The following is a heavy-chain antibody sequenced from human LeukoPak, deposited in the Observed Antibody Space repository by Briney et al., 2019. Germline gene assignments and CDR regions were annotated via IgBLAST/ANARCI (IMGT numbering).Heavy chain of an antibody. CDR2: IYSGGST. J-gene: IGHJ4*02. V-gene: IGHV3-53*01. D-gene: IGHD6-13*01. Sequence: PGGSLRLSCAASGFTVSSNYMSWVRRAPGKGLEWVSVIYSGGSTYYADSVKGRFTISRDNSKNTLYLQMNSLRAEDTAVYYCARSFSSSWYWNYWGQGTLVTVSS. CDR1: GFTVSSNY. CDR3: ARSFSSSWYWNY.